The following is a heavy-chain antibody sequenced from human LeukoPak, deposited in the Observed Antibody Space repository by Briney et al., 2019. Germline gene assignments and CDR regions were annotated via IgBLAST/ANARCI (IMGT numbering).Heavy chain of an antibody. V-gene: IGHV1-2*06. CDR3: AREHESSGWYGVWFDP. CDR2: INPNSGGT. D-gene: IGHD6-19*01. Sequence: ASVKVSCKASGYTFTGYYMHWVRQAPGQGLEWMGRINPNSGGTNYAQKFQGRVTMTRDTSISTVYMELRSLRSDDTAVYYCAREHESSGWYGVWFDPWGQGTLVTVSS. J-gene: IGHJ5*02. CDR1: GYTFTGYY.